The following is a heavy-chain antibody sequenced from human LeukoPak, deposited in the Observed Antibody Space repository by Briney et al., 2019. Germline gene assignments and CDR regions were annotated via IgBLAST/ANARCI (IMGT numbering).Heavy chain of an antibody. D-gene: IGHD3-3*01. Sequence: GESLKISSKGSGYSFTSYWIGWGRQMPGKGVEWMWIIYPGDSDTRYSPSFQGQVTLSADKSISTAYLQWSSLKASDTAIYYSARRKYYDFSIWGQGTMVTVSS. CDR1: GYSFTSYW. CDR3: ARRKYYDFSI. V-gene: IGHV5-51*01. CDR2: IYPGDSDT. J-gene: IGHJ3*02.